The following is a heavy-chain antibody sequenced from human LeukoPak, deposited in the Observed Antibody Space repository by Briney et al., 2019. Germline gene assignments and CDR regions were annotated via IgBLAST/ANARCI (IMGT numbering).Heavy chain of an antibody. V-gene: IGHV4-4*02. D-gene: IGHD2-21*02. CDR2: IYHSGST. CDR3: ARELAYCGGDCSYFDY. CDR1: GGSISSSNW. Sequence: SETLSLTCAVSGGSISSSNWWSWVRQPPGKWLEWIGEIYHSGSTNYNPSLKSRVTISVDKSKNQFSLKLSSVTAADTAVYYCARELAYCGGDCSYFDYWGQGTLVTVSS. J-gene: IGHJ4*02.